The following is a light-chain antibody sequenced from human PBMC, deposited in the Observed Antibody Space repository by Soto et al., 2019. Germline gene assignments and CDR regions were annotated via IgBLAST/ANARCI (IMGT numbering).Light chain of an antibody. Sequence: EIVLTQSPGTLSWSPGESATLSCRASQSVRSSYVAWYQQKPGQAPRLLIYGASSRATGIPDRFSGSGSGTDFTLTISRLEPEDFAVYYCQQYGSAPLTFGGGTKVEIK. CDR2: GAS. V-gene: IGKV3-20*01. J-gene: IGKJ4*01. CDR1: QSVRSSY. CDR3: QQYGSAPLT.